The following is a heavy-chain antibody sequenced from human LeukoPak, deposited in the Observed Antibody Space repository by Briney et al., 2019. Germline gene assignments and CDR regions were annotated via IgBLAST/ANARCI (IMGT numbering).Heavy chain of an antibody. CDR1: GGSFSGYY. V-gene: IGHV4-34*01. Sequence: PSETLSLTCAVYGGSFSGYYWSWIRQPPGKGLEWIGEINHSGSTNYNPSLKSRVTISVDTSKNQFSLKLSSATAADTAVYYCARGRGYCSSTSCYAGLDYWGQGTLVTVSS. CDR2: INHSGST. J-gene: IGHJ4*02. D-gene: IGHD2-2*01. CDR3: ARGRGYCSSTSCYAGLDY.